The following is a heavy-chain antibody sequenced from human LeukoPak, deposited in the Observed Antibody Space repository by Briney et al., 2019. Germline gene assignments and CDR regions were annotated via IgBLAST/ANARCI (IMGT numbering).Heavy chain of an antibody. CDR2: IYYSGST. CDR1: GGSISSGDYY. V-gene: IGHV4-30-4*01. J-gene: IGHJ4*02. Sequence: SETLSLTCTVSGGSISSGDYYWSWIRQPPGKGLEWIGYIYYSGSTYYNPSLKSRVTISVDTSKSQFSLKLSSVTAADTAVYYCARFGRGRGCDYWGQGTLVTVSS. D-gene: IGHD6-19*01. CDR3: ARFGRGRGCDY.